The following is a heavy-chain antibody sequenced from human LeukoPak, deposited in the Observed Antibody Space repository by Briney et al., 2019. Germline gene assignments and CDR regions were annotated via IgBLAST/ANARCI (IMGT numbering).Heavy chain of an antibody. CDR2: ISYDGSNK. CDR1: GFIFSKCG. D-gene: IGHD3-16*01. Sequence: PGGSLRLSCAASGFIFSKCGMHWVRQAPGKGLEWVAVISYDGSNKNYADSVKGRFTISRDNSENTLYLQMNSLRVEDTAVYYCGKGRGAYYYYAMDVWGQGTTVTVSS. CDR3: GKGRGAYYYYAMDV. J-gene: IGHJ6*02. V-gene: IGHV3-30*18.